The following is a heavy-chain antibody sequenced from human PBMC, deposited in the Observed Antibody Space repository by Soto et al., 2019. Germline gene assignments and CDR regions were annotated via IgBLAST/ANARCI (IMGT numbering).Heavy chain of an antibody. CDR3: AAELYSGGRCCSFDI. J-gene: IGHJ3*02. Sequence: QMQVVQSGPEVKKPGTSVTVSCKTSGIIFSNSAVQWVRQALGQRLEWLGYIMIAGGGTKYSQNLQGKITITRDMSTNTAYMELSSLRSEDTAIYYCAAELYSGGRCCSFDIWGQGTMITVSS. D-gene: IGHD2-15*01. CDR2: IMIAGGGT. V-gene: IGHV1-58*01. CDR1: GIIFSNSA.